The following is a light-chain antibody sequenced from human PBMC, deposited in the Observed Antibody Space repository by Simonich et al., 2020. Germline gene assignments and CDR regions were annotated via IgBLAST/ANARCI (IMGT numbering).Light chain of an antibody. CDR3: QQLNSYPPYT. Sequence: DIQMTQSPSTLSASVGDRVTITCRASQSISSWLAWYQQKPGKAPKLLIYKASSLESWVPSSFSGSGSGTEFTLTISSLQPEDFATYYCQQLNSYPPYTFGQGTKLEIK. J-gene: IGKJ2*01. V-gene: IGKV1-5*03. CDR1: QSISSW. CDR2: KAS.